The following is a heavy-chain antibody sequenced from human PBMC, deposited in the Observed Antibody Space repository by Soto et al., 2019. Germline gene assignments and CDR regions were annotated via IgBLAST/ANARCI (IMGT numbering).Heavy chain of an antibody. V-gene: IGHV4-4*02. Sequence: PSETLSLTCAVSGGSISSSNWWSWVRQPPGKGLEWIGEIYHSGSTNYNPSLKSRVTISVDKSKNQFSLKLSSVTAADTAVYYCAREKLVPYYYYGMDVWGQGTTVTVPS. J-gene: IGHJ6*02. D-gene: IGHD6-13*01. CDR3: AREKLVPYYYYGMDV. CDR2: IYHSGST. CDR1: GGSISSSNW.